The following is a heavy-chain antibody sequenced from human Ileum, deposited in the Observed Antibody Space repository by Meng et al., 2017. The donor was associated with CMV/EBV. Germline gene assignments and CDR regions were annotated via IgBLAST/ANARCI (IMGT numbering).Heavy chain of an antibody. CDR3: TRATDGYTYFDY. CDR2: IRDNPDNYAT. Sequence: GFTFSASAIPWVRQASGKGLEWVGRIRDNPDNYATSYDASVKGRFTISRDDSTNTSYLQMNSLQAEDTAVYYCTRATDGYTYFDYWGQGTLVTVSS. V-gene: IGHV3-73*01. D-gene: IGHD5-24*01. J-gene: IGHJ4*02. CDR1: GFTFSASA.